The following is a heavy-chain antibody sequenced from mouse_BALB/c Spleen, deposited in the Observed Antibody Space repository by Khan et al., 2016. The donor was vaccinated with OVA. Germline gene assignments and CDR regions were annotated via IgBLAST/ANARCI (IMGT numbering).Heavy chain of an antibody. Sequence: VQLKQSGAELVRPGASVKLSCTASGFNIKDTYMHWVKQRPEQGLEWIGRIDPANGDAKYDPKFQDKATMPTDTSSNTAYLQLSSLTSEDTAVYYCATLYGKPFAYWGQGTLVTVSA. D-gene: IGHD2-1*01. CDR1: GFNIKDTY. CDR3: ATLYGKPFAY. V-gene: IGHV14-3*02. CDR2: IDPANGDA. J-gene: IGHJ3*01.